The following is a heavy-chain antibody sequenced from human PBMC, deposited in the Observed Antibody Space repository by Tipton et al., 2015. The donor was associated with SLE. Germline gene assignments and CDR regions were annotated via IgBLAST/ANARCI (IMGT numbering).Heavy chain of an antibody. CDR2: ISSNSSYT. V-gene: IGHV3-11*06. CDR3: AREGIVGGYYYMDV. D-gene: IGHD1-26*01. Sequence: GSLRLSCAASGFTFSDYYMSWIRQAPGKGLEWVSYISSNSSYTNYADSLKGRFTISRDNAKNSLYLQMNSLRAEDTAVYYCAREGIVGGYYYMDVWGKGTTVTVSS. CDR1: GFTFSDYY. J-gene: IGHJ6*03.